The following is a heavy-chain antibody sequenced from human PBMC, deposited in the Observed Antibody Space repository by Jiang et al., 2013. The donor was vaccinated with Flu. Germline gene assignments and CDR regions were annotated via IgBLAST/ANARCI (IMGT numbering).Heavy chain of an antibody. Sequence: PGLVKPSETLSLTCTVSGGSISSSSYYWGWIRQPPGKGLEWIGSIYYSGSTYYNPSLKSRVTISVDTSKNQFSLKLSSVTAADTAVYYCARIGGYDEAPVDYWGQGTLVTVSS. CDR1: GGSISSSSYY. D-gene: IGHD5-12*01. V-gene: IGHV4-39*01. CDR2: IYYSGST. CDR3: ARIGGYDEAPVDY. J-gene: IGHJ4*02.